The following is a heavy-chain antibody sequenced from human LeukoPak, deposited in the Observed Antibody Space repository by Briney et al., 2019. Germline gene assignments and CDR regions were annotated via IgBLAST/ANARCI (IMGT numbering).Heavy chain of an antibody. V-gene: IGHV4-39*01. CDR2: MYYSGST. Sequence: PSETLSLTCTVSGGSIISSSYYWGWIRQPPGKGLEWIGSMYYSGSTYKNPSLKSRVTISVDTSKNQFSLKLSSVTAADTAVYYCARHAGYGGHQGVYYYYYYYMDVWGKGTTVTVSS. CDR1: GGSIISSSYY. D-gene: IGHD4-23*01. CDR3: ARHAGYGGHQGVYYYYYYYMDV. J-gene: IGHJ6*03.